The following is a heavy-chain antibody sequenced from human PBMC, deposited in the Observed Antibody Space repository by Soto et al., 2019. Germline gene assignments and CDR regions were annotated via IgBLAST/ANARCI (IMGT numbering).Heavy chain of an antibody. V-gene: IGHV3-21*01. CDR1: GFTFSSYS. J-gene: IGHJ4*02. D-gene: IGHD3-3*01. CDR3: ASDVTYYDFWSGYHAPY. Sequence: GGSLRLSCAASGFTFSSYSVNWVRQAPGKGLEWVSSISSGSSYIYYADSVKGRFTISRDNAKNSLYLQMNSLRAEDTAVYYCASDVTYYDFWSGYHAPYWGQGTLVTVSS. CDR2: ISSGSSYI.